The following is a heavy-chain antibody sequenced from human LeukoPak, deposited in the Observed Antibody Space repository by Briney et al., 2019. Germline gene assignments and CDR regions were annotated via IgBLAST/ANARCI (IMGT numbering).Heavy chain of an antibody. D-gene: IGHD4-17*01. CDR3: AKDLVGYGDYAYYFDT. V-gene: IGHV1-18*01. J-gene: IGHJ4*02. CDR2: VGGYNGKT. Sequence: GASVKVSCKASGFTLRSYGISWVRQAPGQGPEWMGWVGGYNGKTSYSEKFQGRVSMTTDSSTSTTYMELRSLRSDYTAVYYCAKDLVGYGDYAYYFDTWGQGTLVTVSS. CDR1: GFTLRSYG.